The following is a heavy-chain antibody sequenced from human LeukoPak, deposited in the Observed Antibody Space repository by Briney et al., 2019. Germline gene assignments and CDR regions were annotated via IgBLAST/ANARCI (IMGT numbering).Heavy chain of an antibody. CDR1: GFIFSKYA. Sequence: GGSLRLSCEGSGFIFSKYAMNWVRQAPGMGLEWVSAISATGASTYYIDSVKGRFTISRDNSNNTLYLQMNSLRAEDTARYYCAKDLWHLVRMIDHWGQGILVIAST. CDR2: ISATGAST. J-gene: IGHJ4*02. V-gene: IGHV3-23*01. D-gene: IGHD6-6*01. CDR3: AKDLWHLVRMIDH.